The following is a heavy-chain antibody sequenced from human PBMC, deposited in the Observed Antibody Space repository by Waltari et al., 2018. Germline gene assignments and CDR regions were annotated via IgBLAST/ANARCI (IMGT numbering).Heavy chain of an antibody. CDR3: ATGGDYDEYALHYFRGLDV. J-gene: IGHJ6*02. Sequence: QVQLVQSEAEVMKPGASVKVSCKVSGNSITESPMHWVRQAPGKGLEWMGSFDPEDGEGTYAQGVLDRVTMTEDRSTNTAYMELSSLRLVDTAVYYCATGGDYDEYALHYFRGLDVWGQGTTVIVAS. CDR2: FDPEDGEG. CDR1: GNSITESP. D-gene: IGHD4-17*01. V-gene: IGHV1-24*01.